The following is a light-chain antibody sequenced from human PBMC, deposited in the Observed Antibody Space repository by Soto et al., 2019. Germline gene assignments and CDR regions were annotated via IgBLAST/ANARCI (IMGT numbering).Light chain of an antibody. V-gene: IGKV4-1*01. Sequence: DIVVTQSPDSLAVSLGERATINCKTSQSVLYSSNNKNYLAWYQQRPGQPPKLLIYWASTRESGVPDRFSGSGSGTEFALTISSLQPEDVALYFCQQYYSTPMYTFGQGTKLEIK. J-gene: IGKJ2*01. CDR2: WAS. CDR3: QQYYSTPMYT. CDR1: QSVLYSSNNKNY.